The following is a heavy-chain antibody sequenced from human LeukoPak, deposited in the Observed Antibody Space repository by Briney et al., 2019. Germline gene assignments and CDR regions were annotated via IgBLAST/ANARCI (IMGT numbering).Heavy chain of an antibody. CDR2: INPNSGGT. CDR1: GYTFTSYD. V-gene: IGHV1-2*02. J-gene: IGHJ6*03. CDR3: AREGPPCGYIYGCGYYYYYMDV. D-gene: IGHD5-18*01. Sequence: ASVKVSCKASGYTFTSYDINWVRQAPGQGLEWRGWINPNSGGTNYAQKFQGRVTMTRDTSISTAYMELSRLRSDDTAVYYCAREGPPCGYIYGCGYYYYYMDVWGKGTTVTISS.